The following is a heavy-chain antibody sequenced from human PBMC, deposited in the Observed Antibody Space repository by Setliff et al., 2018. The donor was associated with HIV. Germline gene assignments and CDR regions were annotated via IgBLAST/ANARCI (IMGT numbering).Heavy chain of an antibody. D-gene: IGHD3-22*01. V-gene: IGHV1-2*02. Sequence: ASVKVSCKASGYTFSDYEIHWLRQAPGQGPEWLGWINTEHGGAYYAQHFQGRVSVTRDTSISTVYMELHSLKSDDTAIYYCATTEGGYTFNSDSSGSRYFDHWGQGTLVTVSS. CDR1: GYTFSDYE. CDR3: ATTEGGYTFNSDSSGSRYFDH. CDR2: INTEHGGA. J-gene: IGHJ4*02.